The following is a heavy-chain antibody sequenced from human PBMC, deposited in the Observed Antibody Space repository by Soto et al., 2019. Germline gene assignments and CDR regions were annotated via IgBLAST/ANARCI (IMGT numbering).Heavy chain of an antibody. CDR2: IPANGDDP. CDR1: GLTISSYG. V-gene: IGHV3-23*04. Sequence: DVHLVESGGGLLRPGGSLKLSCSASGLTISSYGMSWVRQAPGKGLEWVSTIPANGDDPYYADSVKGRFTISRDNFKNTVNLQLDSLRADDTAVYYCLKETSSDWGYMEVWGQGTTVIVSS. J-gene: IGHJ6*03. CDR3: LKETSSDWGYMEV. D-gene: IGHD7-27*01.